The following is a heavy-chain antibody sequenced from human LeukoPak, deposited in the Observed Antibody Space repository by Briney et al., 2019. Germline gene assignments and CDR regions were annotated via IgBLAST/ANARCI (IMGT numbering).Heavy chain of an antibody. Sequence: GGSLRLSCAASGFTFSSYSMNWVRQAPGKGLEWVSSISSSSSYIYYADSVKGRFTISRDNAKNSLYLQMNSLRAEDTAVYYCAKGNYYGSRGYYHGDYWGQGTLVTVSS. CDR1: GFTFSSYS. D-gene: IGHD3-22*01. V-gene: IGHV3-21*01. CDR3: AKGNYYGSRGYYHGDY. CDR2: ISSSSSYI. J-gene: IGHJ4*02.